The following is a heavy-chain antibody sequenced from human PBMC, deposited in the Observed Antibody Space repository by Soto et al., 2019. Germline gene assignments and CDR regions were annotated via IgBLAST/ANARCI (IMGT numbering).Heavy chain of an antibody. J-gene: IGHJ4*02. CDR1: GDTISSYY. D-gene: IGHD6-13*01. CDR3: ARYGGAAANFDY. Sequence: TSETLSLTCTVSGDTISSYYWSWIRQPPGKGLEWIGDIYYSGSTNYNPSLKCRVTISVDTSKNQFPLKLSFVTAADTAVYYCARYGGAAANFDYWGQGTLVTVS. V-gene: IGHV4-59*01. CDR2: IYYSGST.